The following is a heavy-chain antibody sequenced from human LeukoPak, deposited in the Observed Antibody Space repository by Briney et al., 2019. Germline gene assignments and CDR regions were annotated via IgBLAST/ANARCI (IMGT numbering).Heavy chain of an antibody. Sequence: SQTLSLTCTVSGGSISSGSYYWSWIRQPPGKGLEWIGYIYYSGSTNYNPSLKSRVTISVDTSKNQFSLKLSSVTAADTAVYYCARAVGDYDRINAFDIWGQGTMVTVSS. V-gene: IGHV4-61*01. CDR3: ARAVGDYDRINAFDI. D-gene: IGHD4-17*01. CDR1: GGSISSGSYY. CDR2: IYYSGST. J-gene: IGHJ3*02.